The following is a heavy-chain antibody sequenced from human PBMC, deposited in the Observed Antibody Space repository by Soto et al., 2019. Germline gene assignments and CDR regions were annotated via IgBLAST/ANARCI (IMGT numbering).Heavy chain of an antibody. CDR3: ARLNNSRFGVVTLYDY. D-gene: IGHD3-3*01. CDR1: GGSFSGYY. V-gene: IGHV4-34*01. CDR2: INHSGST. Sequence: SETLSLTCAVYGGSFSGYYWSWIRQPPGKGLEWIGEINHSGSTNYNPSLKSRVTISVDTSKNQFSLKLSSVTAADTAVYYCARLNNSRFGVVTLYDYWGQGTLVTVSS. J-gene: IGHJ4*02.